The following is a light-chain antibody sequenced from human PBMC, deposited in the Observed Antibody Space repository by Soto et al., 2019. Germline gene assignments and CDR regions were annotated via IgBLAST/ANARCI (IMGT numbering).Light chain of an antibody. Sequence: DIQMTQSPSTLSASVGDRVTINCRASQIISNALAWYQQKPGKAPNLLIYKASSLESGVPSRFSGSGSGTEFTLTISSLQPDDFATYYSQQYYSYLTFGQLTKLEI. CDR2: KAS. CDR1: QIISNA. J-gene: IGKJ2*01. V-gene: IGKV1-5*03. CDR3: QQYYSYLT.